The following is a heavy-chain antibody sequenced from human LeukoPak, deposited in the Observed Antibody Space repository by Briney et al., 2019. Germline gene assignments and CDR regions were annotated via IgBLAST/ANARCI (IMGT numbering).Heavy chain of an antibody. V-gene: IGHV3-23*01. CDR3: TSQTYKGSARYYSDY. J-gene: IGHJ4*02. CDR2: INPSGGDT. CDR1: GFTFSSYT. Sequence: GGSLSLSCATSGFTFSSYTMTWVRHSSGKGLEWVSIINPSGGDTFYADSVKGRFTVFRDNSRNTLFLQMQGLRAEDTAVYYCTSQTYKGSARYYSDYWGQGTLVTVSS. D-gene: IGHD1-1*01.